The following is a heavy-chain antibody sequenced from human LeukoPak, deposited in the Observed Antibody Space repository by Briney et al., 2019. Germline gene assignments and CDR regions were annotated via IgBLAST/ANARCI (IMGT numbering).Heavy chain of an antibody. CDR2: IYYSGST. J-gene: IGHJ4*02. V-gene: IGHV4-59*12. D-gene: IGHD4-17*01. CDR3: ARGRGLRRPKGHDY. Sequence: SETLSLTCTVSGGSISSYYWSWIRQPPGKGLEWIGYIYYSGSTNYNPSLKSRVTISVDTSKNQFSLKLSSVTAADTAVYYCARGRGLRRPKGHDYWGQGTLVTVSS. CDR1: GGSISSYY.